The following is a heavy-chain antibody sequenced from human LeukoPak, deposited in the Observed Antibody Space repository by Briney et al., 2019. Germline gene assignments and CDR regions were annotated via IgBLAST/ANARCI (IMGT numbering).Heavy chain of an antibody. V-gene: IGHV3-49*04. CDR2: IRSKAYGGTT. CDR1: GFTFGDYA. J-gene: IGHJ5*02. Sequence: PGGSLRLSCTASGFTFGDYAMSWVRQAPGKGLEWVGFIRSKAYGGTTEYAASVKGRFTISRDDSKSIAYLQMNSLKTEDTAVYYCARDAGIVVPAAIQPVWFDPWGQGTLVTVSS. D-gene: IGHD2-2*01. CDR3: ARDAGIVVPAAIQPVWFDP.